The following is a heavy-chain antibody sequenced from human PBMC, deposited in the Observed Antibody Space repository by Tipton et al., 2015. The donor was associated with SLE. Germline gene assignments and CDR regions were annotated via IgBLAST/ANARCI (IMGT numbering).Heavy chain of an antibody. CDR3: ASTFWYFDY. Sequence: TLSLTCAVYGGSFSAYYWSWIHQPPGKGLEWIGEINHGGSTNYNPSLKSRVTISVDTSKNQFSLKLSPVTAADTAMYYCASTFWYFDYWGQGTLVTVSS. V-gene: IGHV4-34*01. D-gene: IGHD3-16*01. CDR1: GGSFSAYY. J-gene: IGHJ4*02. CDR2: INHGGST.